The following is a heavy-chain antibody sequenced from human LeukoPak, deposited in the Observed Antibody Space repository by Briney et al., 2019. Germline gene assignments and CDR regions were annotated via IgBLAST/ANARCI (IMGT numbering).Heavy chain of an antibody. CDR2: IYHSGST. J-gene: IGHJ4*02. Sequence: PSETLSLTCTVSGDSISIYYWGWIRQPPGKGLEWIGYIYHSGSTNYNPSLKSRVTISVDTSKNQFSLRLSSVTAADTAVYYCVRHLSTGQTDYWGQGTLVTVSS. V-gene: IGHV4-59*08. D-gene: IGHD2-8*02. CDR1: GDSISIYY. CDR3: VRHLSTGQTDY.